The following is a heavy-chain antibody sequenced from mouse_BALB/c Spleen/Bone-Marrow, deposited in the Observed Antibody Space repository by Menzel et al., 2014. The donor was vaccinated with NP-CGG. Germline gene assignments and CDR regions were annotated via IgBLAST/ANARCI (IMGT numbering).Heavy chain of an antibody. CDR1: GYAFTNYL. CDR3: AGSRGYVVGSFAF. V-gene: IGHV1-54*01. D-gene: IGHD2-2*01. Sequence: VQLVESGVELVRPGTSVKVSCKASGYAFTNYLIEWVKQRPGQGLEWIGVINPGSGSSNYNENFKGKATLTADRSSSTAYMLSINLTSDDSEVYFCAGSRGYVVGSFAFWGEGTLVTVSA. CDR2: INPGSGSS. J-gene: IGHJ3*01.